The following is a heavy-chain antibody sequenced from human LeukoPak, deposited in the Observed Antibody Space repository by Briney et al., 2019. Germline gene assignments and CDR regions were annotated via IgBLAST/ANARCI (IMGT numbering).Heavy chain of an antibody. CDR2: ISAYNGNT. D-gene: IGHD3-22*01. V-gene: IGHV1-18*01. J-gene: IGHJ5*02. CDR3: ARAASSGYYGWFDP. Sequence: ASVKVSCKASGYTFTSYGISWVRQAPGQGLEWMGWISAYNGNTNYARKLQGRVTMTTDTSTSTAYMELRSLRSDDTAVYYCARAASSGYYGWFDPWGQGTLVTVSS. CDR1: GYTFTSYG.